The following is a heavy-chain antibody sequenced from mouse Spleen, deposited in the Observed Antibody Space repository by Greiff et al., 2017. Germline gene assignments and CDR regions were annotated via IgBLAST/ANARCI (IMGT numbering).Heavy chain of an antibody. CDR1: GYTFTSYW. V-gene: IGHV1-55*01. CDR3: ARGKDGYLAWFAY. D-gene: IGHD2-3*01. Sequence: VQLQQSGAELVKPGASVKMSCKASGYTFTSYWITWVKQRPGQGLEWIGDIYPGSGSTNYNEKFKSKATLTVDTSSSTAYMQLSSLTSEDSAVYYCARGKDGYLAWFAYWGQGTLVTVSA. J-gene: IGHJ3*01. CDR2: IYPGSGST.